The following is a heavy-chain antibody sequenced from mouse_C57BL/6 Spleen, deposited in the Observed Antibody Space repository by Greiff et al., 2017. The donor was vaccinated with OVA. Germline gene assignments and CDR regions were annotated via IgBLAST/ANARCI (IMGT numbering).Heavy chain of an antibody. Sequence: VQLKESGPGLVAPSQSLSITCTVSGFSLTSYAISWVRQPPGKGLEWLGVIWTGGGTNYNSALKSRLSISKDNSKSQVFLKMNSLQTDDTARYYCAREVYYSDYYAMDYWGQGTSVTVSS. CDR3: AREVYYSDYYAMDY. CDR2: IWTGGGT. CDR1: GFSLTSYA. V-gene: IGHV2-9-1*01. D-gene: IGHD2-12*01. J-gene: IGHJ4*01.